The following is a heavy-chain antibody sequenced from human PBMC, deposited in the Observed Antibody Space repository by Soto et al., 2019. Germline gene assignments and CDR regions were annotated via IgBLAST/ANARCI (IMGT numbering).Heavy chain of an antibody. J-gene: IGHJ3*01. Sequence: QVQLVQSGETVKEPGASMKVSCVASGYTFTRHGFSWVRQAPGQGLEWMGWISVVNGNTKFAQRFHDRVTLTTDTSTTTAHMELRRLTSDDTATYYCVRDTGPYNFHYDAFDLWGKGTVVTVSS. D-gene: IGHD1-20*01. CDR2: ISVVNGNT. V-gene: IGHV1-18*04. CDR3: VRDTGPYNFHYDAFDL. CDR1: GYTFTRHG.